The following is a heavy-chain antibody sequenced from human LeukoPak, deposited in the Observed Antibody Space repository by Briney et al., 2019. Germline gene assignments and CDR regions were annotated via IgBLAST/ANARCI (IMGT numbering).Heavy chain of an antibody. D-gene: IGHD1-14*01. J-gene: IGHJ4*02. CDR2: ISWNSGSI. CDR3: AKEEILPGARSYFDY. V-gene: IGHV3-9*01. Sequence: PGRSLRLSCAASGFTFDDYAMHWVRQAPGKGLEWVSGISWNSGSIGYADSVKGRFTISRDNAKNSLYLQMNSLRAEDTAVYYCAKEEILPGARSYFDYWGQGTLVTVSS. CDR1: GFTFDDYA.